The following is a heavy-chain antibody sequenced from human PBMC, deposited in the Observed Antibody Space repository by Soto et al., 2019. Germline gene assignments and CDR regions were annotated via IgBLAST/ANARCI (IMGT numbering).Heavy chain of an antibody. CDR3: ARALLIVGAKDEFDI. CDR2: IYTRGST. J-gene: IGHJ3*02. V-gene: IGHV4-4*07. CDR1: VVSIKKDY. D-gene: IGHD1-26*01. Sequence: SETLSLTCTFSVVSIKKDYWGWILQSAGKALEWIGRIYTRGSTKYNPSLKSRVTMSVDTSKNQFSLKLNSVSAAYTALYFCARALLIVGAKDEFDIWGQGTMVTVSS.